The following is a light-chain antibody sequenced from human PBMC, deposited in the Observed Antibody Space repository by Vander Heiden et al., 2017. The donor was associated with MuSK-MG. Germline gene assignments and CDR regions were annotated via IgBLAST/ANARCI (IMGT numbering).Light chain of an antibody. J-gene: IGLJ2*01. CDR1: DLGEKY. Sequence: SYDLTQPPSVSVSPGQTANIICSGDDLGEKYLSWYQQKPGQSLVLVIYKDTNRPSGIPERFSGSNSGNTATLTIRGAQARDEDDYYCQAWDSGIVIFGGGTKLTVL. V-gene: IGLV3-1*01. CDR3: QAWDSGIVI. CDR2: KDT.